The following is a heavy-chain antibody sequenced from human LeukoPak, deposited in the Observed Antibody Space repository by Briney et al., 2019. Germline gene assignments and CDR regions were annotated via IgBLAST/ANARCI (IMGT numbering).Heavy chain of an antibody. Sequence: GALRLSCVASGLTVSNHWMSWVRQAPGKGLEWVANIREERGQEYYVDSVKGRFTISKNSAKNSLYLQMNTLRVEDTAMYYCASLDTAKQPLANHWGQGTLVTVSS. CDR1: GLTVSNHW. V-gene: IGHV3-7*03. J-gene: IGHJ5*02. CDR2: IREERGQE. D-gene: IGHD5-18*01. CDR3: ASLDTAKQPLANH.